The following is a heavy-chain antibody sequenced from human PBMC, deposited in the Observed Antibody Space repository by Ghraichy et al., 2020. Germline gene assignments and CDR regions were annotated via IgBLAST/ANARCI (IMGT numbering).Heavy chain of an antibody. CDR1: GFSFSDSH. D-gene: IGHD3-16*01. CDR3: ARTPTGGLCDD. CDR2: IRNKVYSHTT. J-gene: IGHJ4*02. V-gene: IGHV3-72*01. Sequence: GGSLRLSCAASGFSFSDSHMDWVRQAPGKGLEWIGRIRNKVYSHTTEYAASVKGRFTISRDDSKDSLYLQMNSLKTEDTAVYYCARTPTGGLCDDLGQGTLVTVSS.